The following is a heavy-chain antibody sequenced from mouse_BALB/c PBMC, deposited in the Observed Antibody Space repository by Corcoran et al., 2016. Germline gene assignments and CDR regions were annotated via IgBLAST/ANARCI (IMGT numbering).Heavy chain of an antibody. J-gene: IGHJ4*01. V-gene: IGHV1S136*01. CDR2: INPYNDGT. CDR1: GYTFTSYV. CDR3: ARLYPGIAMDY. Sequence: EVQLQQSGPELVKPGASVKMSCKASGYTFTSYVMHWVKQKPGEGLEWIGYINPYNDGTKYNEKFKGKATMTSDKSSSTAYMELSSLTSEDSAVYYCARLYPGIAMDYWGQGTSVTVSS.